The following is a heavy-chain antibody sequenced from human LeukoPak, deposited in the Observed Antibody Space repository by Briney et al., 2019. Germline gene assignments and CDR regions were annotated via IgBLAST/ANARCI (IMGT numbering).Heavy chain of an antibody. J-gene: IGHJ6*03. V-gene: IGHV4-59*01. Sequence: SETLSLTCTVSGGSISSYYWSWIRQPPGKGLEWTGYIYYSGSTNYNPSLKSRVTISVDTSKNQFSLKLSSVTAADTAVYYCARGLRYFDWASHYYMDVWGKGTTVTISS. CDR2: IYYSGST. CDR1: GGSISSYY. CDR3: ARGLRYFDWASHYYMDV. D-gene: IGHD3-9*01.